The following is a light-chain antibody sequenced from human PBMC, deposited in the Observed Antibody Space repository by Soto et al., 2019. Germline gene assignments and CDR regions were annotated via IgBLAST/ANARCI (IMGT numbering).Light chain of an antibody. CDR2: GAS. Sequence: EIVLTQSPGTLSLSPGERATLSCRASQSVSSSYLAWYQQNRGQAPRLLIYGASSRAPGIPDRFGGSGSGTDFTLTISRLEPEDFAVYYCQQYGSSRWTFCQGINVDIK. CDR3: QQYGSSRWT. CDR1: QSVSSSY. V-gene: IGKV3-20*01. J-gene: IGKJ1*01.